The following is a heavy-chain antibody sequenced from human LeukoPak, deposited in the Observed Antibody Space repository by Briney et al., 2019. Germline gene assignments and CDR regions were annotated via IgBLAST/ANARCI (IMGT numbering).Heavy chain of an antibody. J-gene: IGHJ4*02. CDR3: ARDARSSGWAGGDY. Sequence: QAGGSLRLSCAASGFTFSSYGMHWVRQAPGKGLEWVAVIWYDGSNKYYADSVKGRFTISRDNSKNTLYLQMNSLRAEDTAVYYCARDARSSGWAGGDYWGQGTLVTVSS. CDR1: GFTFSSYG. D-gene: IGHD6-19*01. CDR2: IWYDGSNK. V-gene: IGHV3-33*01.